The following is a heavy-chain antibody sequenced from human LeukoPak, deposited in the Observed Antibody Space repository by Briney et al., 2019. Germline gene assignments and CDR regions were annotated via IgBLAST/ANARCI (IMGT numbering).Heavy chain of an antibody. CDR3: ARRYYYAVKGGLDY. CDR2: VFFEGTIQ. Sequence: GGSLRLSCAASGFTFSNYAMRWVRQAPGKGLGWVAVVFFEGTIQYYADAVKGRFTISRDNSKNTLYLQMNSLRGDDTAVYYCARRYYYAVKGGLDYWGQGTLVTVSS. J-gene: IGHJ4*02. V-gene: IGHV3-30*04. CDR1: GFTFSNYA. D-gene: IGHD3-10*01.